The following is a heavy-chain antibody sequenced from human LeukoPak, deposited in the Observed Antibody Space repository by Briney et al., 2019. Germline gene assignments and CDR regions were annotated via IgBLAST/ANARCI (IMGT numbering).Heavy chain of an antibody. D-gene: IGHD6-19*01. V-gene: IGHV1-69*01. Sequence: SVTVSCKASGGTFSSYAISWVRQAPGQGLEWMGGIIPIFGTANYAQKFQGRVTITADESTSTAYMELSSLRSEDTAVYYCARGRGWQWLVRGFDYWGQGTLVTVSS. J-gene: IGHJ4*02. CDR1: GGTFSSYA. CDR2: IIPIFGTA. CDR3: ARGRGWQWLVRGFDY.